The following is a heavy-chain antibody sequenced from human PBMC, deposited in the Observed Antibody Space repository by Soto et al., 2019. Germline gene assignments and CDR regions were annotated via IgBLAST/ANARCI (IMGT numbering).Heavy chain of an antibody. D-gene: IGHD7-27*01. V-gene: IGHV3-30*18. Sequence: QVQLVESGGGVVQPGRSLRLSCAASGFTFSSYGMHWVRQAPGKGLEWVAVISYDGSNKYYADSVKGRFTISRDNSKNTLYLQMNSLRAEDTAVYYCAKDLGRNYYYGMDVWGQGTAVTVS. CDR1: GFTFSSYG. J-gene: IGHJ6*02. CDR2: ISYDGSNK. CDR3: AKDLGRNYYYGMDV.